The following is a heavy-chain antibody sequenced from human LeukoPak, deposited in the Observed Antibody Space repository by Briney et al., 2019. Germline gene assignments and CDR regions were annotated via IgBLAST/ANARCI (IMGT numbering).Heavy chain of an antibody. CDR3: ARDRAAVAGPIDY. CDR1: GFTFSSYA. V-gene: IGHV3-64*01. Sequence: GGSLRLSCAASGFTFSSYAMHWVRQAPGEGLEYVSAISSNGGSTYYANSVKGRFTISRDNSKNTLYLQMGSLRAEDMAVYYCARDRAAVAGPIDYWGQGTLVTVSS. J-gene: IGHJ4*02. D-gene: IGHD6-19*01. CDR2: ISSNGGST.